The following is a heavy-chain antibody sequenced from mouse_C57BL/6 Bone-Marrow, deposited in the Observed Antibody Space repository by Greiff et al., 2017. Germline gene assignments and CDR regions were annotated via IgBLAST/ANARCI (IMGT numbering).Heavy chain of an antibody. V-gene: IGHV5-6*01. CDR2: ISSGGSYT. J-gene: IGHJ2*01. Sequence: VKVVESGGDLVKPGGSLKLSCAASGFTFSSYGMSWVRQTPDKRLEWVATISSGGSYTYYPDTVKGRFTISRDNAKNTLYLQLSSLKSEETAMYYCAKHNDYWGQGTTRTVSS. CDR1: GFTFSSYG. CDR3: AKHNDY.